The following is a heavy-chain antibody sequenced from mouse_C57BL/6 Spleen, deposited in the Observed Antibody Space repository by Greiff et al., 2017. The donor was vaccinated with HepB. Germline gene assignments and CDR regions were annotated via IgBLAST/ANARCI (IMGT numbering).Heavy chain of an antibody. V-gene: IGHV1-26*01. CDR1: GYTFTDYY. CDR2: INPNNGGT. D-gene: IGHD2-14*01. Sequence: EVQLQQSGPELVKPGASVKISCKASGYTFTDYYMNWVKQSHGKSLEWIGDINPNNGGTSYNQKFKGKATLTVDKSSSTAYMELRRLTSEDSAVYYCARLVRYFDYWGQGTTLTVSS. J-gene: IGHJ2*01. CDR3: ARLVRYFDY.